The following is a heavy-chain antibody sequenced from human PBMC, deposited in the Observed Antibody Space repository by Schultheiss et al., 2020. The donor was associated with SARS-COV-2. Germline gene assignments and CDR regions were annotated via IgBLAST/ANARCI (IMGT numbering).Heavy chain of an antibody. Sequence: GGSLRLSCAASGFTFDDYAMHWVRQAPGKGLEWVSGISWNSGSIGYADSVKGRFTISRDNAKNSLYLQMNSLRAEDTALYYCAKGGGSYPDYYYYMDVWGKGTTVTVSS. J-gene: IGHJ6*03. CDR2: ISWNSGSI. CDR1: GFTFDDYA. D-gene: IGHD1-26*01. V-gene: IGHV3-9*01. CDR3: AKGGGSYPDYYYYMDV.